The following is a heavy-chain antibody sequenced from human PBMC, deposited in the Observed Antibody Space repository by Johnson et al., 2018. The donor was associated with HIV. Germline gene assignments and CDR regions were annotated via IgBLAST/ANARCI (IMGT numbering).Heavy chain of an antibody. CDR3: ARGGYSSGLGPRDAFDI. D-gene: IGHD6-19*01. V-gene: IGHV3-66*01. Sequence: VQLVESGGGVVQPGGSLRLSCAASGFTISSYGMYWVRQAPGKGLEWVSVIYSGGNTYYADSVKGRFTISRDNSKNTLYLQMNSLRAEDTAVYYCARGGYSSGLGPRDAFDIWGQGTMVTVSS. CDR1: GFTISSYG. CDR2: IYSGGNT. J-gene: IGHJ3*02.